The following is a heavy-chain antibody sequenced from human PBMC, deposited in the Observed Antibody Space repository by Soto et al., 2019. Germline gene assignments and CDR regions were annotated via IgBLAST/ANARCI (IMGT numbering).Heavy chain of an antibody. Sequence: GESLKISGNGSGYIFTSYWISWVRQMPGKGLEWMGRIDPSDSYTNYSPSFQGHVTISADKSISTAYLQWSSLKASDTAMYYCARRYGCSGGSCYLYDYWGQGTLVTVSS. J-gene: IGHJ4*02. CDR1: GYIFTSYW. CDR3: ARRYGCSGGSCYLYDY. CDR2: IDPSDSYT. D-gene: IGHD2-15*01. V-gene: IGHV5-10-1*01.